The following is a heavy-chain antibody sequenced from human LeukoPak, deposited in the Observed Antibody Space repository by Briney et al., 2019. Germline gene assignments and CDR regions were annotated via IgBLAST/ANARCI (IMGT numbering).Heavy chain of an antibody. CDR3: ARDKYGIVGSTTFCRD. J-gene: IGHJ4*02. CDR2: INPNSGGA. V-gene: IGHV1-2*02. CDR1: GYTFTSYY. Sequence: ASVKVSCKASGYTFTSYYMHWVRQAPGQGLEWMGWINPNSGGANYAQKFQGRVTMTRDTSISTAYMELSRLRSDDTAVYYCARDKYGIVGSTTFCRDWGQGTLVTVSS. D-gene: IGHD1-26*01.